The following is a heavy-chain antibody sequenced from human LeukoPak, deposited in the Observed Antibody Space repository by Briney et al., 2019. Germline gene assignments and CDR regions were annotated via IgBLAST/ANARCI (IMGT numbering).Heavy chain of an antibody. V-gene: IGHV4-4*07. CDR2: ISTTGST. Sequence: PSETLSLTCTVSGASISSYYWTWIRQPAGKGLEWIVRISTTGSTNYNPSLKSRVTISVDKSKNQFSLKLTSVTAADTAVYYCARGSGYDGRNFDYWGQGTLVTVSS. D-gene: IGHD5-12*01. CDR3: ARGSGYDGRNFDY. J-gene: IGHJ4*02. CDR1: GASISSYY.